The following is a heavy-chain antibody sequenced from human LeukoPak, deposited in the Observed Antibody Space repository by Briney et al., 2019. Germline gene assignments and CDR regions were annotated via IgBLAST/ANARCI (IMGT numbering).Heavy chain of an antibody. Sequence: PGGSLRLSCAASGFTFSSYAMSWVRQAPGKGLEWVSYISSSSSTIYYADSVKGRFTISRDNAKNSLYLQMNSLRAEDTTVYYCARDPYYYDSSGYYYYYYGMDVWGQGTTVTVSS. D-gene: IGHD3-22*01. CDR1: GFTFSSYA. J-gene: IGHJ6*02. CDR2: ISSSSSTI. V-gene: IGHV3-48*01. CDR3: ARDPYYYDSSGYYYYYYGMDV.